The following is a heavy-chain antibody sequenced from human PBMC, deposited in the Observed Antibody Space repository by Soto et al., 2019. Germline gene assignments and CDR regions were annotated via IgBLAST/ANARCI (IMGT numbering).Heavy chain of an antibody. CDR2: IKLDGSEK. CDR1: GFTFSSYW. Sequence: GGSLRLSCAASGFTFSSYWMSWVRQAPGKGLEWVANIKLDGSEKYYVDSVKGRFTISRDNAKNSLSLQMNSLRAEDAAVYYCARGYNWNWETFDSWGQGTLVTVSS. J-gene: IGHJ4*02. CDR3: ARGYNWNWETFDS. D-gene: IGHD1-7*01. V-gene: IGHV3-7*05.